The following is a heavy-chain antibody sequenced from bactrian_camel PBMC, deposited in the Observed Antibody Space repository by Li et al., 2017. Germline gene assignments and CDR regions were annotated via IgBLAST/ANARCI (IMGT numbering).Heavy chain of an antibody. J-gene: IGHJ4*01. V-gene: IGHV3S1*01. Sequence: HVQLVESGGGSVQAGGSLRLSCVASGSTWYTRYCMGWFRQVPGKEREGLATIYTPGGYTQYADSVKGRFTVSHDVAKRTLSLQMSNIEADDTAMYYCAAGRWSRPASLTSCAGNYWGQGTQVTVS. D-gene: IGHD3*01. CDR1: GSTWYTRYC. CDR3: AAGRWSRPASLTSCAGNY. CDR2: IYTPGGYT.